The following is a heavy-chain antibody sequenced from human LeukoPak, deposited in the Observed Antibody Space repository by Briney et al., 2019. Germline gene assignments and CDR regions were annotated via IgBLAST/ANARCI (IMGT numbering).Heavy chain of an antibody. Sequence: SETLSLTCTVSGGSISRYYWSWIRQPPGRGVEWIGYIYYSGSTNYNPSLKSRVTISVDTSKNQFSLKLSSVTAADTAVYYCACGYSSSWYPPFFDYWGQGTLVTVSS. D-gene: IGHD6-13*01. V-gene: IGHV4-59*01. J-gene: IGHJ4*02. CDR2: IYYSGST. CDR3: ACGYSSSWYPPFFDY. CDR1: GGSISRYY.